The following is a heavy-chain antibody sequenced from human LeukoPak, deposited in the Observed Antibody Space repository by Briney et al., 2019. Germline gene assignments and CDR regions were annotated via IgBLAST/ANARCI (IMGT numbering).Heavy chain of an antibody. CDR2: IWHDGSHK. J-gene: IGHJ4*02. Sequence: QPGRSLRLSCAASGFAFNTYAMHWVRQAPGQGLEWGALIWHDGSHKFYSNSVRGQFTISRDNSKNTVSLQMNNLRPEDTAVYYCAREIFGSGGYPDFWGQGTLVTVSS. CDR3: AREIFGSGGYPDF. V-gene: IGHV3-33*01. D-gene: IGHD3-10*01. CDR1: GFAFNTYA.